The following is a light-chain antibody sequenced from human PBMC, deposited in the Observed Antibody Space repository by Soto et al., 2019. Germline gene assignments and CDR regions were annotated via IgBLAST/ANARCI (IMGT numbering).Light chain of an antibody. Sequence: EIVMTQSPATLSVSPGERATLSCRASQSVSSNLARYQQKPGQAPSLLIYGASTRATGVPARFSGSGSGTEFTLTISSLQSEAFAVYYCQQYNNWPPWTFGQGTKVEIK. CDR2: GAS. CDR1: QSVSSN. V-gene: IGKV3-15*01. J-gene: IGKJ1*01. CDR3: QQYNNWPPWT.